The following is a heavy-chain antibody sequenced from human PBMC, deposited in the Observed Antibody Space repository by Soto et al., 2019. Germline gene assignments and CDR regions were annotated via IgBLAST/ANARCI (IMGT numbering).Heavy chain of an antibody. CDR3: ARESEDLTSNFDY. V-gene: IGHV3-21*01. CDR2: ISSTTNYI. CDR1: GFTFTRYS. Sequence: PWGSLRLSCAASGFTFTRYSINCFGHSPFKGLEWVSSISSTTNYIYYADSMKGRFTVSRDNAKNSVYLEMNSLSAEDTALYYCARESEDLTSNFDYWGQGTLVTVSS. J-gene: IGHJ4*02.